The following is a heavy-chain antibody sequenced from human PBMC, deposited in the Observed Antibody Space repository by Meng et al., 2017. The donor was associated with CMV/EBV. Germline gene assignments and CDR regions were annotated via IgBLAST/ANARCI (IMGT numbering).Heavy chain of an antibody. CDR3: ARDRTMVRGVTGY. Sequence: VRSGDGGKKPGAPGKVSCKASGYTFTSYGISWVRQAPGQGLEWMGWISAYNGNTNYAQKLQGRVTMTTDTSTSTAYMELRSLRSDDTAVYYCARDRTMVRGVTGYWGQGTLVTVSS. J-gene: IGHJ4*02. CDR2: ISAYNGNT. CDR1: GYTFTSYG. D-gene: IGHD3-10*01. V-gene: IGHV1-18*01.